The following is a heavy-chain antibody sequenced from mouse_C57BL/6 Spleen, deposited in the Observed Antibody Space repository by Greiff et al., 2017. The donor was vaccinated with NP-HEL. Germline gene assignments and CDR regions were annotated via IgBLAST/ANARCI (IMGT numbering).Heavy chain of an antibody. J-gene: IGHJ2*01. CDR2: IDPENGDT. D-gene: IGHD1-1*01. CDR1: GFNIKDDY. CDR3: TTVVVADD. Sequence: EVQLQESGAELVRPGASVKLSCTASGFNIKDDYMHWVKQRPEQGLEWIGWIDPENGDTEYASKFQGKATITADTSSNTAYLQLSSLTSEDTAVYYCTTVVVADDWGQGTTLTVSS. V-gene: IGHV14-4*01.